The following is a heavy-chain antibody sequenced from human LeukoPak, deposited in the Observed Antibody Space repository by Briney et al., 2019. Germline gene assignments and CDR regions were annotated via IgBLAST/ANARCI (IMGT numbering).Heavy chain of an antibody. CDR2: ISSNSSYI. V-gene: IGHV3-21*04. CDR1: GLTFSSYS. Sequence: GGSLRLSCAASGLTFSSYSMNWVRQAPGKGLEWVSSISSNSSYIYYADSVKGRFTISRDNAKNSLYLQMNSLRAEDTAVYYCARARSTAGLDAFDIWGPGTMVAVSS. J-gene: IGHJ3*02. CDR3: ARARSTAGLDAFDI. D-gene: IGHD3/OR15-3a*01.